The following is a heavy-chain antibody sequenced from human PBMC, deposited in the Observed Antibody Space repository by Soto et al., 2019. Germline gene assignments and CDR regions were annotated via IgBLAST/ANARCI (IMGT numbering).Heavy chain of an antibody. Sequence: SLRLSCAASGFTFSSYWMSWVRQAPGKGLEWVANIKQDGSEKYYVDSVKGRFTISRDNAKNSLYLQMNSLRAEDTAVYYCARRGYCSGGSCFRSGHFDYWGQGTLVTVSS. CDR1: GFTFSSYW. D-gene: IGHD2-15*01. CDR2: IKQDGSEK. CDR3: ARRGYCSGGSCFRSGHFDY. V-gene: IGHV3-7*03. J-gene: IGHJ4*02.